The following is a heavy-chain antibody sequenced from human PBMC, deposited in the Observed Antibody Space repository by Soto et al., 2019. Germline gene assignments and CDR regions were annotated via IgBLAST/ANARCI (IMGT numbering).Heavy chain of an antibody. CDR2: ISSSSSTI. CDR1: GFTFSSCS. V-gene: IGHV3-48*02. Sequence: PGGSLRLSCAASGFTFSSCSMNRVRQAPGKGLEWVSYISSSSSTIYYADSVKGRFTISRDNAKNSLYLQMNSLRDEDTAVYYCARGVGMGGFLFDYWGQGTLVTVSS. D-gene: IGHD3-16*01. CDR3: ARGVGMGGFLFDY. J-gene: IGHJ4*02.